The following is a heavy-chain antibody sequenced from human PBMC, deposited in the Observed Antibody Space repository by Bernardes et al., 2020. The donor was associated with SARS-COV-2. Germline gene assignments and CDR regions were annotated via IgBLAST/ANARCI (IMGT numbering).Heavy chain of an antibody. CDR2: MYSSGGG. D-gene: IGHD6-6*01. J-gene: IGHJ4*02. V-gene: IGHV4-39*01. Sequence: SETLSLTCTVSGGSISSGGYCWGWIRQPPGRGLEWIWGMYSSGGGYYNPSLKSRLTISVDTSKNQFSLNLRSVTAADTAVYYCGTPALAFWGQGTLVTVSS. CDR1: GGSISSGGYC. CDR3: GTPALAF.